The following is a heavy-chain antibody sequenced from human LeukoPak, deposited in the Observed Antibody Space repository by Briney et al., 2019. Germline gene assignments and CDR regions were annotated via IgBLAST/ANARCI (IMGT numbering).Heavy chain of an antibody. Sequence: GGSLRLSCAASGFTVSDHYMSWVRQAPGQGLESVSLIYSGGTTLYADSVKGRFTISRDNSKNTLYLQMNSLGAEDTAVYYCARDRHQGAFDMWGQGTMVIVSS. CDR1: GFTVSDHY. CDR2: IYSGGTT. CDR3: ARDRHQGAFDM. J-gene: IGHJ3*02. D-gene: IGHD2-2*01. V-gene: IGHV3-53*01.